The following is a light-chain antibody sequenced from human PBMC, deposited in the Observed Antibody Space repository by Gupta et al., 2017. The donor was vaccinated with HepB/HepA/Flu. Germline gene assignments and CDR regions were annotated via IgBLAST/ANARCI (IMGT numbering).Light chain of an antibody. V-gene: IGKV1-39*01. CDR3: QQTYSIPLT. CDR2: AAS. J-gene: IGKJ3*01. CDR1: QSITSY. Sequence: DIQMTQSPSSLSASVGDSVTITCRASQSITSYLYWFQQKPGKAPKLLISAASSLQSGVPSRFSGSGSGTDFTLTISSLQPEDFATYYCQQTYSIPLTFGPGTKVDIK.